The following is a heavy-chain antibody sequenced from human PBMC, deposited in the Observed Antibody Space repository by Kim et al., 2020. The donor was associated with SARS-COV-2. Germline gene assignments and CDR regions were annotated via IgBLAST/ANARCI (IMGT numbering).Heavy chain of an antibody. Sequence: GGSLRLSCVASGFTFSSYWMSWVRQAPGKGLEWVTNIKKDGSAKYYVDSVKRRITITRDNANNSMHLQMSSLRAEDTDVCYCVGENWGKDDNWGQGTLVTVSS. CDR1: GFTFSSYW. V-gene: IGHV3-7*01. D-gene: IGHD3-16*01. CDR2: IKKDGSAK. J-gene: IGHJ4*02. CDR3: VGENWGKDDN.